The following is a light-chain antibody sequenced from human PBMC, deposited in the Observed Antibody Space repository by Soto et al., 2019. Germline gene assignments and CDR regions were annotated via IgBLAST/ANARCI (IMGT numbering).Light chain of an antibody. Sequence: EIVWTQSPVTLSLSPGERSTLSCMASQSVSSSYLAWYQQKPGQAPRLLIYGASSRATGIPDRFSGSGSGTDFTLTISRLEPEDFAVYYCQQYGSSPITFGQVTRLEIK. CDR3: QQYGSSPIT. CDR1: QSVSSSY. J-gene: IGKJ5*01. CDR2: GAS. V-gene: IGKV3-20*01.